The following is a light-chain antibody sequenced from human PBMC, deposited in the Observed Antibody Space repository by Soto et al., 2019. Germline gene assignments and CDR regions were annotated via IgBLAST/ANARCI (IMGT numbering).Light chain of an antibody. CDR1: QSVSSN. CDR2: GAS. CDR3: QQHNNWPRT. Sequence: EIVMTQSPATLSVSPGERATLSCRASQSVSSNLAWYQQKPGQAPRLLIYGASTRATGIPARFSGSGSGTEFTLTISSLQSEDSAVYYCQQHNNWPRTFGQGTQVEIK. V-gene: IGKV3D-15*01. J-gene: IGKJ1*01.